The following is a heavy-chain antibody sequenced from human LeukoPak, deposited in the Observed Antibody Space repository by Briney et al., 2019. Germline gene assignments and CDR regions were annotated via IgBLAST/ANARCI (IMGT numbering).Heavy chain of an antibody. D-gene: IGHD4-17*01. Sequence: PGRSLRLSCAASGFSFSSYGMHWVRQGLGKGLEWVAVISYDGSNKYYADSVKGRFTISRDNSKNTLYLQMNSLRAEDTAVYYCAKDAVFGDYEWVFDYWGQGTLVTVSS. J-gene: IGHJ4*02. V-gene: IGHV3-30*18. CDR3: AKDAVFGDYEWVFDY. CDR1: GFSFSSYG. CDR2: ISYDGSNK.